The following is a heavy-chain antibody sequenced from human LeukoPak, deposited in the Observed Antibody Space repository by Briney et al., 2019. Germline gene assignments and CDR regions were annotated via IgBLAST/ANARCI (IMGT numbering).Heavy chain of an antibody. J-gene: IGHJ5*02. D-gene: IGHD2-2*01. CDR2: IIPIFGIA. CDR3: ARMCPDIVVVPAAAPSYWFDP. CDR1: GGTFSSYA. Sequence: SVKVSCKGSGGTFSSYAISWVRQAPGQWLEWMGRIIPIFGIANYAQKFQGRVTITADKSTSTAYMELSSLRSEDTAVYYCARMCPDIVVVPAAAPSYWFDPWGQGTLVTVSS. V-gene: IGHV1-69*04.